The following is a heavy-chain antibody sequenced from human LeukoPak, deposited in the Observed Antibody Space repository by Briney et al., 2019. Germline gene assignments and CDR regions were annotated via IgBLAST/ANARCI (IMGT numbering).Heavy chain of an antibody. J-gene: IGHJ3*02. CDR2: IYPGDSDT. Sequence: KNGESLKISCKGSGYSFTSYWIGWVRQMPGKGLEWMGIIYPGDSDTRYSPSFQGQVTISADKSISTAYLQWSSLKASDTAMYYCASVHEECSSFRRDAFDIWGQGTMVTVSS. CDR3: ASVHEECSSFRRDAFDI. CDR1: GYSFTSYW. V-gene: IGHV5-51*01. D-gene: IGHD6-6*01.